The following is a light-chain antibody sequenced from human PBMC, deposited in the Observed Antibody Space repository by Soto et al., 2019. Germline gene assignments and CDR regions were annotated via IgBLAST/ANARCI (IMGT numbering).Light chain of an antibody. CDR3: QQYGSSLSWT. V-gene: IGKV3-20*01. CDR1: QSLASNF. J-gene: IGKJ1*01. CDR2: GAS. Sequence: EIVLTQSPGTLSLSPGERATLSCRASQSLASNFLAWYQQKPGQPPRLLIYGASSRATGIPGRFSGSGSGTDLTLTISRLEPEDFAVYYCQQYGSSLSWTFGQGTKVDIK.